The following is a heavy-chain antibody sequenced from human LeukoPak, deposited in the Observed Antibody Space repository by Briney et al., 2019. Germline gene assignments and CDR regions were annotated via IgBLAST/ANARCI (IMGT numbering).Heavy chain of an antibody. Sequence: WGSLRLSCSASGFTFSDYDMNCVRQAPGKGLEWVSSISGLSSYTYYGESVKGRFSISRDNAKNSLYLQMNSLGAEDTATYYCGRAFPPLRTSSAGDLWGQGILVTVSS. V-gene: IGHV3-21*01. CDR3: GRAFPPLRTSSAGDL. J-gene: IGHJ4*02. CDR2: ISGLSSYT. CDR1: GFTFSDYD. D-gene: IGHD3-16*01.